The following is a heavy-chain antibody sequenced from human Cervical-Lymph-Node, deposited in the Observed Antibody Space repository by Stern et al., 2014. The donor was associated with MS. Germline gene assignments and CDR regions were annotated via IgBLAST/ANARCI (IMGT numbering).Heavy chain of an antibody. D-gene: IGHD5-12*01. Sequence: QVQLVQSGPGLVKPSETLSLTCSVSGGSISRSTYYWGWIRQPPGKGLEWIGSIYYSGTTYYNPSLKSRVTIETSPKQFSLRRTSVTAADTAVYYCARHDGWLPHYWSQGTLVTVSS. CDR1: GGSISRSTYY. CDR3: ARHDGWLPHY. J-gene: IGHJ4*02. V-gene: IGHV4-39*01. CDR2: IYYSGTT.